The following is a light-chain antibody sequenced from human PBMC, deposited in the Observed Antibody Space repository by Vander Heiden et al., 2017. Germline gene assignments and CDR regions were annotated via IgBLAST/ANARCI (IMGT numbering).Light chain of an antibody. J-gene: IGKJ1*01. CDR2: DAF. V-gene: IGKV1-33*01. CDR1: QDISSY. Sequence: IQMTQSPSSLSASAGDRVTITCQASQDISSYLSWYQQKPGKAPKLLIYDAFNLQGGVPSRFSGSGSGTHFTFSISSLQSEDIATYYCQQYYNHPRTFGQGTKVDLK. CDR3: QQYYNHPRT.